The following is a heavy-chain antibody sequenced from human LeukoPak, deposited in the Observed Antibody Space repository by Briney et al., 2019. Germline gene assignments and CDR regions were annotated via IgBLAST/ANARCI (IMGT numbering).Heavy chain of an antibody. V-gene: IGHV4-39*01. D-gene: IGHD2-15*01. CDR3: ARLFCSSSGGYCYSGDI. J-gene: IGHJ3*02. CDR1: GGSISSSNYY. CDR2: IYYSGAT. Sequence: SETLSLICTVSGGSISSSNYYWVWIRQPPGKGLKWIGSIYYSGATYYNPSLESRVTMSVDTSKNQFSLKLNSVTAADTAVYYCARLFCSSSGGYCYSGDIWGQGTMVTVST.